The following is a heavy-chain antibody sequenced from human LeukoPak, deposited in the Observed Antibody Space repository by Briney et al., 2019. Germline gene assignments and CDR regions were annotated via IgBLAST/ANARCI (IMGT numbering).Heavy chain of an antibody. V-gene: IGHV3-48*01. CDR3: ARGTTVTDRNYFDY. CDR1: GFTFSSYS. Sequence: SGGSLRLSCAASGFTFSSYSMNWVRQAPGKGLEWVSYISSSSSTIYYADSVKGRFTISRDNAKNSLYLQMNSLRAEDTAVYYCARGTTVTDRNYFDYWGQGTLVTVSS. J-gene: IGHJ4*02. CDR2: ISSSSSTI. D-gene: IGHD4-17*01.